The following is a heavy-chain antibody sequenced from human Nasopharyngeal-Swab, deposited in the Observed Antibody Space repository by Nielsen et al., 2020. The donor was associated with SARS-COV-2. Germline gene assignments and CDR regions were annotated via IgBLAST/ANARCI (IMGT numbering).Heavy chain of an antibody. Sequence: GGSLRLSCAASGFTFSSYGMHWVRQAPGKGLEWVAVISDDGSNKYYADSVKGRFTISRDNAKNTLYLQMNSLRAEDTAVYYCAKDITGYSSGWFYYYYYMDVWGKGTMVTVSS. CDR2: ISDDGSNK. CDR3: AKDITGYSSGWFYYYYYMDV. D-gene: IGHD6-13*01. V-gene: IGHV3-30*18. CDR1: GFTFSSYG. J-gene: IGHJ6*03.